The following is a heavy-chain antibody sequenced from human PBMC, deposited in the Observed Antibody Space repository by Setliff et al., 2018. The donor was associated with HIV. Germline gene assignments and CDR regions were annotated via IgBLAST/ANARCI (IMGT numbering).Heavy chain of an antibody. CDR3: ARGGDHQGDWGAFDI. Sequence: SETLSLTCTVSGGSISSSSYYWGWIRQPPGKGLEWIGTIYYSGSTYYNPSLKSRVTISVDTSKNQFSLKLSSVTAADTAVYYCARGGDHQGDWGAFDIWGQGTMVTVSS. J-gene: IGHJ3*02. D-gene: IGHD3-10*01. V-gene: IGHV4-39*07. CDR2: IYYSGST. CDR1: GGSISSSSYY.